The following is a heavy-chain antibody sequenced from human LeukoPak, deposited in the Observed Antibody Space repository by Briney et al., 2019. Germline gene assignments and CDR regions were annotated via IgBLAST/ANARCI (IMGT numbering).Heavy chain of an antibody. CDR3: ARGSPLIAVAGYKDQGVLY. J-gene: IGHJ4*02. Sequence: ASVKVSCKASGYTFTSYYMHWVRQAPGQGLEWMGIINPSGGSTSYAQKFQGRVTMTRDTSTSTVYMELSSLRSEDTAVYYCARGSPLIAVAGYKDQGVLYWGQGTLVTVSS. V-gene: IGHV1-46*01. D-gene: IGHD6-19*01. CDR2: INPSGGST. CDR1: GYTFTSYY.